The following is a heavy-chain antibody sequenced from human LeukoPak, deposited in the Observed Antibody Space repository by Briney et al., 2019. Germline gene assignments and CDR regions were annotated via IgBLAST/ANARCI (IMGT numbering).Heavy chain of an antibody. Sequence: ASVKVSCKSSGYTFTGYYMHWVRQAPGQGLEWMGWINPKNGGTTYPQKFQGRVTMTRDTSISTAYMELSRLRSDDTAVYYCASGSGYSSESSDAFDIWGQGTMVTVSS. CDR3: ASGSGYSSESSDAFDI. J-gene: IGHJ3*02. CDR1: GYTFTGYY. V-gene: IGHV1-2*02. CDR2: INPKNGGT. D-gene: IGHD3-3*01.